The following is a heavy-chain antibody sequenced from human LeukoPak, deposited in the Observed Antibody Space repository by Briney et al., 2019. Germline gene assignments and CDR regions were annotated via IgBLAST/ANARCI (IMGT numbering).Heavy chain of an antibody. V-gene: IGHV3-23*01. CDR2: ISGSGSSR. CDR3: AKERSSGFVGAFDV. Sequence: GRSLRLSCATSGLTFSSYAMSWVRQAPGKGLEWVSGISGSGSSRDYADSVRGRFTISRDNSKNTLYLQMKSLRAGDTAVYYCAKERSSGFVGAFDVWGQGTMVTVSS. D-gene: IGHD3-22*01. CDR1: GLTFSSYA. J-gene: IGHJ3*01.